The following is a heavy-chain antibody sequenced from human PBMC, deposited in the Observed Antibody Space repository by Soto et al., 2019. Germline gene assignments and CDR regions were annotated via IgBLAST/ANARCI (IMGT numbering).Heavy chain of an antibody. D-gene: IGHD2-15*01. CDR3: ARDLLIVAATQYYYYGMYV. Sequence: HTLSLTCAISGDSVSSNSAARNWIRQSTSRDLEWLRSTYYRSKWYNDYAVSVKNRNTINPDTSKNRVSLQLNSVPPAVTAVNYCARDLLIVAATQYYYYGMYVWGQGTTVTVSS. J-gene: IGHJ6*02. CDR2: TYYRSKWYN. CDR1: GDSVSSNSAA. V-gene: IGHV6-1*01.